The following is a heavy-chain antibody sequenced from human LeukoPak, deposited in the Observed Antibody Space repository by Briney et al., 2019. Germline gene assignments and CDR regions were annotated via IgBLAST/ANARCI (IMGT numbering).Heavy chain of an antibody. Sequence: PSETLSLTCSVSGGSITTYYWSWIRQPAGKGLEWIGRINTSGSTNYNASLKSRVTMSVDTSKNQFSLQLSSVTAADTAVYYCAKHRYSSSTNYNFDSWGQGTLVTV. D-gene: IGHD6-6*01. V-gene: IGHV4-4*07. CDR1: GGSITTYY. CDR2: INTSGST. J-gene: IGHJ4*02. CDR3: AKHRYSSSTNYNFDS.